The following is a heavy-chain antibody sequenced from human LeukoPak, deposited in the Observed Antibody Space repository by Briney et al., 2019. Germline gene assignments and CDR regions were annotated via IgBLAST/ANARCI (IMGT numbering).Heavy chain of an antibody. D-gene: IGHD5-24*01. CDR3: TKDERWLRTSFDY. J-gene: IGHJ4*02. Sequence: GGSLRLSCAASGFTLSSYAMSWVRQAPGKGLEWVSAISGSGGSTYYADSVKGRFTISRDNSKNTLYLQMNSLRAEDTAVYYCTKDERWLRTSFDYWGQGTLVTVSS. CDR2: ISGSGGST. V-gene: IGHV3-23*01. CDR1: GFTLSSYA.